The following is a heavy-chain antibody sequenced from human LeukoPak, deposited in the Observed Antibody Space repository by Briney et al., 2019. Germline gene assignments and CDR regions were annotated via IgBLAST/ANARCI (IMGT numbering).Heavy chain of an antibody. J-gene: IGHJ6*02. V-gene: IGHV4-4*07. CDR1: GGSISSYY. CDR3: ARVRYDSSGSLGGYYYYGMDV. Sequence: SETLSLTCTVSGGSISSYYWSWIRQPAGKGLEWIGRIYTSGSTNYNPSLKSRVTMSVDTSKNQFSLKLSSVTAADTAVYYCARVRYDSSGSLGGYYYYGMDVWGQGTTVTVSS. CDR2: IYTSGST. D-gene: IGHD3-22*01.